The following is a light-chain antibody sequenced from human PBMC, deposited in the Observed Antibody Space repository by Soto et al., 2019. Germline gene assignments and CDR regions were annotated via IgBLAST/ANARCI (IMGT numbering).Light chain of an antibody. CDR2: DAS. Sequence: DIQMTHSPFTLSASVGDRVTITCRPSQSINARLAWHQQKPGKAPQVLIYDASNLESGVPSRFSGSGSGREFTLTISSLHPDDFATYYCQQYNSYPWTFGQGTKVDIK. J-gene: IGKJ1*01. CDR1: QSINAR. V-gene: IGKV1-5*01. CDR3: QQYNSYPWT.